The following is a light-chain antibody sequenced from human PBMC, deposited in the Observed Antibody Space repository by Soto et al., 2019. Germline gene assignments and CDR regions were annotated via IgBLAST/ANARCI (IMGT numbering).Light chain of an antibody. CDR1: QGISVY. V-gene: IGKV1-27*01. J-gene: IGKJ5*01. CDR2: AAS. CDR3: QKFNTAPLT. Sequence: DIQMTQSPSSLSASVGDRVTITCRASQGISVYLAWYQQKPGKVPKLLIFAASTLQTGVPSRFSGSGSGTDFTLTISSLQPEDVATYFCQKFNTAPLTFGQGTRLEIK.